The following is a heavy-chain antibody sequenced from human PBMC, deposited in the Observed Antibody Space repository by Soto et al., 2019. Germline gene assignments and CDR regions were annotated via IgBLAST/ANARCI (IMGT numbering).Heavy chain of an antibody. CDR1: GGSISSYY. D-gene: IGHD2-21*01. V-gene: IGHV4-59*08. Sequence: SETLSLTCTVSGGSISSYYWSWIRQPPGKGLEWIGYIYYSGSTNYNPSLKSRVTISVDTSKNQFSLKLSSVTAADTAVYYCASLGRGDPKGGAYDIWGQGTMVTVSS. CDR3: ASLGRGDPKGGAYDI. J-gene: IGHJ3*02. CDR2: IYYSGST.